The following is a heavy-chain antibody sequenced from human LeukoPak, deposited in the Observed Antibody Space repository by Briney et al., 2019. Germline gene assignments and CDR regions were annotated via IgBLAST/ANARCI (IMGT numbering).Heavy chain of an antibody. CDR2: ISGSGGST. Sequence: GGSLRLSCAASGFTFSSYAMSWVRQAPGKGLEWVSAISGSGGSTYYADSVKGRFTISRDNSKSTLYLQMSSLRAVDTAIYYCAKDPSTFLTTGWYFDLWGRGTLVTVSS. CDR3: AKDPSTFLTTGWYFDL. CDR1: GFTFSSYA. D-gene: IGHD4-17*01. J-gene: IGHJ2*01. V-gene: IGHV3-23*01.